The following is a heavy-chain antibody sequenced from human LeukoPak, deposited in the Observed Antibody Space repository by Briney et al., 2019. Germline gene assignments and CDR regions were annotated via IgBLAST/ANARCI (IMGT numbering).Heavy chain of an antibody. CDR3: ARCLRRSSGSYGSGY. D-gene: IGHD1-26*01. CDR2: IIPILGIA. V-gene: IGHV1-69*04. Sequence: SVKVSCKASGGTFSSYAISWVRQAPGQGLEWMGRIIPILGIANYAQKFQGRVTMTRDTSTSTVYMELSSLRSEDTAVYYCARCLRRSSGSYGSGYWGQGTLVTVSS. CDR1: GGTFSSYA. J-gene: IGHJ4*02.